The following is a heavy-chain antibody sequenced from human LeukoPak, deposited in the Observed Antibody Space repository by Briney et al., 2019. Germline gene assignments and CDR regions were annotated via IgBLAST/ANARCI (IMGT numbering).Heavy chain of an antibody. CDR3: ARNYDTSAYFWFDP. CDR2: IYYSGST. D-gene: IGHD3-22*01. V-gene: IGHV4-59*01. Sequence: PSETLSLTCTVSGGSIRSYYWSWIRQPPGKGLEWIGYIYYSGSTNYNPSLKSRVTISVDTSKNQFSLKLSSVTAADTAVYYCARNYDTSAYFWFDPWGQGTLVTVSS. CDR1: GGSIRSYY. J-gene: IGHJ5*02.